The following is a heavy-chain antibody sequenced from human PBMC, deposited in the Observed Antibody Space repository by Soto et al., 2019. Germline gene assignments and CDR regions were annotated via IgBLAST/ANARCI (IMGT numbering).Heavy chain of an antibody. Sequence: SLRLSCAASGFTFSSYGMHWVRQAPGKGLEWVAVIWYDGSNKYYADSVKGRFTISRDNSKNALYLQMNSLRAEDTAVYYCAREAGVVPAAPHYYGMDVWGQGTTVTVSS. CDR1: GFTFSSYG. D-gene: IGHD2-2*01. V-gene: IGHV3-33*01. CDR2: IWYDGSNK. CDR3: AREAGVVPAAPHYYGMDV. J-gene: IGHJ6*02.